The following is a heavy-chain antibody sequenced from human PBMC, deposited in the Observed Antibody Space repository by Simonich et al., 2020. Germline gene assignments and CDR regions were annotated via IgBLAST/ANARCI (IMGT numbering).Heavy chain of an antibody. CDR3: ASSKLATIDY. J-gene: IGHJ4*02. Sequence: QVQLVQSGAEVEKPGASGKVSCKAAGYTFTGYYMHWVRQAPGQGLQWMGWINPNSGGTNYAQKLQGRVTMTRDTSISTAYMELSRLRSDDTAVYYCASSKLATIDYWGQGTLVTVSS. D-gene: IGHD5-12*01. V-gene: IGHV1-2*02. CDR2: INPNSGGT. CDR1: GYTFTGYY.